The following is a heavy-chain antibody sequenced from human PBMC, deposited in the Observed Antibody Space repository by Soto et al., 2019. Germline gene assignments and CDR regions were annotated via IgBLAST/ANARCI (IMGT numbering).Heavy chain of an antibody. D-gene: IGHD1-1*01. CDR2: MSHSGGT. Sequence: QVQRQQWGAGLLKPSETLSLTCAVYGGFVTSGSYYWSWIRQPPGKGLEWIGEMSHSGGTHFNPSLKSRVTISVDTSKNQFTLKISSVTAADTALYYCARVDRGTATTVVDAFDIWGPGTMVTVSS. CDR3: ARVDRGTATTVVDAFDI. CDR1: GGFVTSGSYY. V-gene: IGHV4-34*01. J-gene: IGHJ3*02.